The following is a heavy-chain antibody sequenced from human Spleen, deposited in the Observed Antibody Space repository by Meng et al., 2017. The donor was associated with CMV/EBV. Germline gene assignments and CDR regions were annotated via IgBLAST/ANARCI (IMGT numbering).Heavy chain of an antibody. CDR2: INPNSGGT. V-gene: IGHV1-2*02. D-gene: IGHD1-26*01. J-gene: IGHJ6*02. CDR3: ARETAVGATSGMDV. CDR1: GYTFTGYN. Sequence: ASVKVSCKASGYTFTGYNMDWVRQAPGQGPEWMGWINPNSGGTNCAQKFQGRVTMTRDTSISTAYMELSRLRSDDTAVYYCARETAVGATSGMDVWGQGTTVTVSS.